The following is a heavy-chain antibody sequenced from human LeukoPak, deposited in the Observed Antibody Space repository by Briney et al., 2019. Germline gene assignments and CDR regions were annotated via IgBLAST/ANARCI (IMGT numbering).Heavy chain of an antibody. CDR3: ARTLWFGERGIDY. CDR1: GYTFTGYY. Sequence: ASVKVSCKASGYTFTGYYMHWVRQAPGQGLEWMGWINPNSGGTNYAQKFQGRVTMTRDTSISTAYMELSRLRSDDTAVYYCARTLWFGERGIDYWGQGTLVTVSS. J-gene: IGHJ4*02. D-gene: IGHD3-10*01. V-gene: IGHV1-2*02. CDR2: INPNSGGT.